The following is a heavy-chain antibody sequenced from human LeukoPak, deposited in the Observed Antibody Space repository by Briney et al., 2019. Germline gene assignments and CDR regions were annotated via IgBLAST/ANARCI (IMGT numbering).Heavy chain of an antibody. CDR2: INAGNGNT. Sequence: ASVKVSCKASGYTFTSYAMHWVRQAPGQRLEWMGWINAGNGNTKYSQKFQGRVTITRDTSASTAYMELSSLRSEDTAVYYCAGVEGSERPIDYWGQGTLVTVSS. CDR1: GYTFTSYA. J-gene: IGHJ4*02. D-gene: IGHD1-1*01. CDR3: AGVEGSERPIDY. V-gene: IGHV1-3*01.